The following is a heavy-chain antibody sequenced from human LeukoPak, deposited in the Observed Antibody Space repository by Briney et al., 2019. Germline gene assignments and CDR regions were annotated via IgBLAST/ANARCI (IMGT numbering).Heavy chain of an antibody. CDR3: ATFTRRGWELQYYFDY. CDR2: FDPEDGET. V-gene: IGHV1-24*01. J-gene: IGHJ4*02. D-gene: IGHD1-26*01. CDR1: GYTLTELS. Sequence: ASVKVSCKVSGYTLTELSMHWVRQAPGKGLEWMGGFDPEDGETIYAQKFQGRVTMTEDTSTDTAYMELSSLRSEDTAVYYCATFTRRGWELQYYFDYWGQGTLVTVSS.